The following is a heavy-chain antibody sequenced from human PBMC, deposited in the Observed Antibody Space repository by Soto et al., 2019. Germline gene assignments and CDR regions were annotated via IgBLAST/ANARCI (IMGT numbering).Heavy chain of an antibody. CDR3: ARGLNDYSTSSGRRSAQRGYYYGMDV. Sequence: QVQLVQSGAEVKKPGASVKVSCKASGYTFSSFYMHWVRQAPGRGLEWMGIINPSGGDTGYGKKFRGRVGMTRDTSASTVYIEVSSLRPDDTTVYYCARGLNDYSTSSGRRSAQRGYYYGMDVWGQGTTVTVS. J-gene: IGHJ6*02. D-gene: IGHD4-4*01. V-gene: IGHV1-46*01. CDR2: INPSGGDT. CDR1: GYTFSSFY.